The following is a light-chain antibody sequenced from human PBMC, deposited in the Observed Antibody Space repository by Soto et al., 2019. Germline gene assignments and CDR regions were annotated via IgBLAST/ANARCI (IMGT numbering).Light chain of an antibody. CDR2: RAS. J-gene: IGKJ4*01. Sequence: EIVLTQSSGTLSLSPGERVTLSCRASQSVSSNYLAWYQQKSGQAPRLLIYRASTRATGITDRFSGSGSGTEFSLIISRLEPEDAAVYYCQQYAASPLTLGGGTKLEIK. CDR1: QSVSSNY. V-gene: IGKV3-20*01. CDR3: QQYAASPLT.